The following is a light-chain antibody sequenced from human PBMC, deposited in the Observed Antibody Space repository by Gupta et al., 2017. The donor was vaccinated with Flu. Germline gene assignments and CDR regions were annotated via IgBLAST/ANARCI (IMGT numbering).Light chain of an antibody. Sequence: VTIAGTGSSSDVVADYYVHWCQQFPVAAPRLVIYDNTNRPSGVPDRFSGSKSGTSSSLAITGLQGEDEADYYCQTYDSTLRLYVFGTGTKVTVL. V-gene: IGLV1-40*01. J-gene: IGLJ1*01. CDR3: QTYDSTLRLYV. CDR2: DNT. CDR1: SSDVVADYY.